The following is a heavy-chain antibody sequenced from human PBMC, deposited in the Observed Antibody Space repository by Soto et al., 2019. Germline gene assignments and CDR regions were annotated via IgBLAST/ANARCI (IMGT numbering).Heavy chain of an antibody. V-gene: IGHV3-30-3*01. CDR3: ARGVRYYSSEKPANFDY. CDR2: ISYDGSNK. D-gene: IGHD3-10*01. CDR1: GFTFSSYA. J-gene: IGHJ4*02. Sequence: PGGSLRLSCSASGFTFSSYAMHWVRQAPGKGLEWVAVISYDGSNKYYADSVKGRFTISRGNSKNTLYLQMNSLRAEDTAVYYCARGVRYYSSEKPANFDYWGQGALVTVSS.